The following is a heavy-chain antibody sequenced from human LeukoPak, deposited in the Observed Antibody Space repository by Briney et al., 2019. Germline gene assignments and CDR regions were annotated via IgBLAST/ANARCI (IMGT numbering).Heavy chain of an antibody. D-gene: IGHD4-17*01. CDR2: IYSSGST. V-gene: IGHV3-66*01. CDR1: GFTVSSNH. J-gene: IGHJ3*02. CDR3: ARITVTVPGAFDI. Sequence: PGGSLRLSCAASGFTVSSNHMSWVRQAPGKGLEWVSVIYSSGSTYYADSVKGRFTISRDNSKNTLYLQMNSLRAEDTAVYYCARITVTVPGAFDIWGQGTMVTVSS.